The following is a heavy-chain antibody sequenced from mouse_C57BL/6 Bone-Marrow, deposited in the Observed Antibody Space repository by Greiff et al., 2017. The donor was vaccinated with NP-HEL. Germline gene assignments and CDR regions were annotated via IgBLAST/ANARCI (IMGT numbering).Heavy chain of an antibody. CDR1: GFNIKDDY. V-gene: IGHV14-4*01. CDR2: IDPENGDT. Sequence: VQLKESGAELVRPGASVKLSCTASGFNIKDDYMHWVKQRPEQGLEWIGWIDPENGDTEYASKFQGKATITADTSSNTAYLQLSSLTSEDTAVYYCTTPYDFAMDYWGQGTSVTVSS. CDR3: TTPYDFAMDY. D-gene: IGHD2-4*01. J-gene: IGHJ4*01.